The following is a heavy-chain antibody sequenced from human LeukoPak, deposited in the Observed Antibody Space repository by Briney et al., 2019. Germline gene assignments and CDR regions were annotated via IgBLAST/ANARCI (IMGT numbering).Heavy chain of an antibody. J-gene: IGHJ4*02. CDR1: GYSFSIYW. CDR2: IYPGDSDA. D-gene: IGHD1-26*01. V-gene: IGHV5-51*01. CDR3: ARRRDLYSGSYYPFDY. Sequence: GEPLKISCKGSGYSFSIYWIGWVRQMPGKGLEWMGIIYPGDSDARYSPSFQGQVTISADKSISTAYLQWSSLKASDTAMYYCARRRDLYSGSYYPFDYWGQGTLVTVSS.